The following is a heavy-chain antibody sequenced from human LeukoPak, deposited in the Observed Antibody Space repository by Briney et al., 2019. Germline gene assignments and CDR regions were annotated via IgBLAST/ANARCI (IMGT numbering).Heavy chain of an antibody. CDR2: VSDSGGT. CDR3: ARGYCSGGSCYGYDAFDI. J-gene: IGHJ3*02. CDR1: GESLNGHY. V-gene: IGHV4-34*01. Sequence: SETLSLTCAVYGESLNGHYWSWIRQSPGKGREWVGEVSDSGGTNFNPSLKSRVTISVDRSKNQFSLKLSSVTAADTAVYYCARGYCSGGSCYGYDAFDIWGQGTMVTVSS. D-gene: IGHD2-15*01.